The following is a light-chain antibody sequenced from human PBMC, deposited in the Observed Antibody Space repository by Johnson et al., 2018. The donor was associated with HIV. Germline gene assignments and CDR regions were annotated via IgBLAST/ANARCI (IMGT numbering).Light chain of an antibody. J-gene: IGLJ1*01. CDR1: SSNIGNNY. CDR3: GTWDSSLTLYV. Sequence: QSVLTQPPSVSAAPGQKVTISCSGSSSNIGNNYVSWYQQLPGTAPKLLIFDNNKRPSGIPDRFSASKSGTSATLGITGLQTGDEADYYCGTWDSSLTLYVFGTGTKVTVL. V-gene: IGLV1-51*01. CDR2: DNN.